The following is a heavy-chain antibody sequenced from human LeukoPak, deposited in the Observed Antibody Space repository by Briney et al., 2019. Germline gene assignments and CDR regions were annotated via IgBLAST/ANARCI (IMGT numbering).Heavy chain of an antibody. CDR2: IIPILGIA. V-gene: IGHV1-69*04. CDR3: ARGPIKSRIAAADWFDP. Sequence: GASVKVSCKASGGTFSSYAISWVRQAPGQGLEWMGRIIPILGIANYAQKFQGRVTITADKSTSTAYMELSSLRSEDTAVYYCARGPIKSRIAAADWFDPWGQGTLVTVSS. CDR1: GGTFSSYA. J-gene: IGHJ5*02. D-gene: IGHD6-13*01.